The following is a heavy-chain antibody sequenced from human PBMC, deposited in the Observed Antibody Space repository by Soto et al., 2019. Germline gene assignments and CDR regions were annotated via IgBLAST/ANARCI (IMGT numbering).Heavy chain of an antibody. CDR1: GYTFNSYY. V-gene: IGHV1-46*02. Sequence: QVQLVQSGAEVKKPGASVKVSCKASGYTFNSYYMHWLRQGPGQGLEWMGIINPSGGTTSSAQRFQGRLSLTSDTSTSTVYMELSNLRSEDTAVYYCTSPLERSSGYPFGFWGQGTLVTVSS. D-gene: IGHD3-22*01. CDR3: TSPLERSSGYPFGF. CDR2: INPSGGTT. J-gene: IGHJ4*02.